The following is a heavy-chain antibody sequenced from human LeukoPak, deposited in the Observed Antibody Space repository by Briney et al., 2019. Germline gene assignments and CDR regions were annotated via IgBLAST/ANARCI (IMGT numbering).Heavy chain of an antibody. Sequence: GGSLRLSCAVSGFTFSSYWMTWVRQAPGKGLEWVANIKKDGSEKYYVDSMKGRFTISRDNAENSLYLQMNSLRAEDTAVYYSARGRYCSGGSCQRLDYWGQGTLVTVSS. CDR2: IKKDGSEK. D-gene: IGHD2-15*01. V-gene: IGHV3-7*01. CDR1: GFTFSSYW. CDR3: ARGRYCSGGSCQRLDY. J-gene: IGHJ4*02.